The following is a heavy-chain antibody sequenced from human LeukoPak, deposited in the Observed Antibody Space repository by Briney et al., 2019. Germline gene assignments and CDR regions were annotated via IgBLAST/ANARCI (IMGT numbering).Heavy chain of an antibody. J-gene: IGHJ6*02. CDR2: INPSGGST. D-gene: IGHD3-10*01. Sequence: ASVKVSCKASGYTFTSYYMHWVRQAPGQGLEWMGIINPSGGSTSYAQKFQGRVTMTRNTSISTAYMELSSLRSEDTAVYYCARAWYYYGSGSCLLYYYYGMDVWGQGTTVTASS. CDR3: ARAWYYYGSGSCLLYYYYGMDV. CDR1: GYTFTSYY. V-gene: IGHV1-46*01.